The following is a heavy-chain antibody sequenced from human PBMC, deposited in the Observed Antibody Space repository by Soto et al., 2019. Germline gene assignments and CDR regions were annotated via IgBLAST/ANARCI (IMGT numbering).Heavy chain of an antibody. CDR2: ISYDGSNE. J-gene: IGHJ4*02. Sequence: QVQLVESGGGVVQPGGSLRLSCVAYGFTFSGYAMHWVRQAPDKGLEWVALISYDGSNEYYADSVKGRFTISRDNSKNTLYVQMNSLRAEDTALYYCARDQWDASDYPYYFDDWGQGTLVTVSS. CDR1: GFTFSGYA. D-gene: IGHD3-16*01. CDR3: ARDQWDASDYPYYFDD. V-gene: IGHV3-30-3*01.